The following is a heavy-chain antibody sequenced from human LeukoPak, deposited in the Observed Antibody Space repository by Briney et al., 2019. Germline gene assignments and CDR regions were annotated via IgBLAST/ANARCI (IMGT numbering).Heavy chain of an antibody. V-gene: IGHV1-2*02. CDR1: GYTFTSYA. D-gene: IGHD6-13*01. CDR2: INPTSGGT. J-gene: IGHJ6*03. CDR3: ARDRGLDIAAAGKFRHYYYYMDV. Sequence: GAAVKVSCKASGYTFTSYAMHWVRQATGQGLEWMGWINPTSGGTNCAQKFQGRVNMTRDTSISTAYMELSRLRSDDTAVYYCARDRGLDIAAAGKFRHYYYYMDVWGKGTTVTVSS.